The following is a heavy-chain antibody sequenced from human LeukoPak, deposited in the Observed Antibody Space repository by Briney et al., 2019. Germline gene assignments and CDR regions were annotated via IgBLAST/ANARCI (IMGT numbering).Heavy chain of an antibody. Sequence: SETLSLTCAVSGAFITNSHWWSWARQPPGKGLEWIGEIYHSGTTNYNPSLQSRVTMSVDKSKNQFSLKLSSVTAADTAVYYCARGNIAVAGLFDYWGQGTLVTVSS. CDR3: ARGNIAVAGLFDY. J-gene: IGHJ4*02. CDR2: IYHSGTT. CDR1: GAFITNSHW. D-gene: IGHD6-19*01. V-gene: IGHV4-4*02.